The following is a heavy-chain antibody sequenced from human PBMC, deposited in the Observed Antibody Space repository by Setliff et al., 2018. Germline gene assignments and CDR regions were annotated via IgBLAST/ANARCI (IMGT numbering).Heavy chain of an antibody. CDR1: GGSISSYY. J-gene: IGHJ4*02. D-gene: IGHD3-3*01. Sequence: TLSLTCTVSGGSISSYYWSWIRQPPGKGLEWIGYIYYSGSTNYNPSLKSRVTISVDTSKNQFSLKLSSVTAADTAVYYCARASYYNFWSGYYDYWGQGTLVTVSS. CDR2: IYYSGST. CDR3: ARASYYNFWSGYYDY. V-gene: IGHV4-59*01.